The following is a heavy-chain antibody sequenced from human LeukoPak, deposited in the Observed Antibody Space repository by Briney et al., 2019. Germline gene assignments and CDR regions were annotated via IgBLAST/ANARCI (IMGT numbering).Heavy chain of an antibody. Sequence: SETLSLTCAVYGGSFSGYYWSWIRQPPGKGLEWIGEINHSGSTNYNPSLKSRVTMSVDTSKNQFSLKLSSVTAADTAVYYCARLGGDGSYPYYYYYMDVWGKGTTVTISS. V-gene: IGHV4-34*01. D-gene: IGHD3-10*01. CDR3: ARLGGDGSYPYYYYYMDV. CDR2: INHSGST. J-gene: IGHJ6*03. CDR1: GGSFSGYY.